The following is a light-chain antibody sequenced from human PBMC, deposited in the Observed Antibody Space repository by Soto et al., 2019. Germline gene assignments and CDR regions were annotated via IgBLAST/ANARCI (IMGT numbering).Light chain of an antibody. CDR2: YDS. Sequence: SYELTQPPSVSVAPGKTARIPCGGNNIGSKSVHWYQQKPGQAPVLVIYYDSARPSGIPERFSGSNPGNTATLTISRVEAGDEADYYCQVWDNSSDPLYVFGTGTKLTVL. V-gene: IGLV3-21*04. CDR3: QVWDNSSDPLYV. CDR1: NIGSKS. J-gene: IGLJ1*01.